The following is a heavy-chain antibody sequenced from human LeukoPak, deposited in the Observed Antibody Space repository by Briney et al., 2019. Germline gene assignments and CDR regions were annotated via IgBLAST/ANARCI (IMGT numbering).Heavy chain of an antibody. CDR3: ARGVHSSSWAYRYYCMEG. CDR2: IIPIHGIA. V-gene: IGHV1-69*02. J-gene: IGHJ6*03. CDR1: RGTVTSYT. D-gene: IGHD6-13*01. Sequence: SVKVSCKASRGTVTSYTIRGVPQAPGQGVEGMGRIIPIHGIANFAQKFQGRVTITAEQSTNTAYMDLSILTSKDTAVYYCARGVHSSSWAYRYYCMEGWGKGTTVTVSS.